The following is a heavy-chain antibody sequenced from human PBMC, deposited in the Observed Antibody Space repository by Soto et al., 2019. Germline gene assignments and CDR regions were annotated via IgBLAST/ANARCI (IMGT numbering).Heavy chain of an antibody. CDR3: AKVDCSGGSCYSPRDHAFDI. V-gene: IGHV3-30*18. Sequence: ESGGGVVQPGRSLRLSCAASGFTFSSYGMHWVRQAPGKGLEWEEVISYDGSNKYYADSVKGRFTISRDNSKNTLYLQMDSRRAEDTAVYYCAKVDCSGGSCYSPRDHAFDIWGQGTMVTVSS. J-gene: IGHJ3*02. CDR1: GFTFSSYG. CDR2: ISYDGSNK. D-gene: IGHD2-15*01.